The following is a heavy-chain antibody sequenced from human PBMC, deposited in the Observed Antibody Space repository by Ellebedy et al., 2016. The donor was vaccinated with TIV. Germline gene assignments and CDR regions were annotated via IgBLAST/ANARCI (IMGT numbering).Heavy chain of an antibody. J-gene: IGHJ3*02. CDR1: GYTFASYG. CDR3: ARDFHYYASGSWDDTFDI. V-gene: IGHV1-18*01. Sequence: AASVKVSCKASGYTFASYGVSWVRQARGQGLEWIGWVSGKDGETNYGQKFEGRVTMTTDASTSPAYMDLRSLKSDDTAVYFCARDFHYYASGSWDDTFDIWGQGTVVTVSS. CDR2: VSGKDGET. D-gene: IGHD3-10*01.